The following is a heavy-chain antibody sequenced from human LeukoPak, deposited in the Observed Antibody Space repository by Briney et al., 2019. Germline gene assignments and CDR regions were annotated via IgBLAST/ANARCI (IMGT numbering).Heavy chain of an antibody. D-gene: IGHD6-13*01. Sequence: KSSETLSLTCTVSGGSISSYYWSWIRQPPGKGLEWIGYIYYSGSTNYNPSLKSRVTISVDTSKNQFSLKLSSVTAADTAVYYCARLRPRIAAFDYWGQGTLVTVSS. J-gene: IGHJ4*02. CDR2: IYYSGST. CDR3: ARLRPRIAAFDY. CDR1: GGSISSYY. V-gene: IGHV4-59*08.